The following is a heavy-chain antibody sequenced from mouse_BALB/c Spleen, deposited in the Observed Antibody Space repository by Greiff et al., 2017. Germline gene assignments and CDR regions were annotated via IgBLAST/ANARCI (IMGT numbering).Heavy chain of an antibody. D-gene: IGHD3-3*01. CDR3: ARSGLGQGYWYFDV. V-gene: IGHV5-17*02. CDR1: GFTFSSFG. Sequence: EVNVVESGGGLVQPGGSRKLSCAASGFTFSSFGMHWVRQAPEKGLEWVAYISSGSSTIYYADTVKGRFTISRDNPKNTLFLQMTSLRSEDTAMYYCARSGLGQGYWYFDVWGAGTTVTVSS. CDR2: ISSGSSTI. J-gene: IGHJ1*01.